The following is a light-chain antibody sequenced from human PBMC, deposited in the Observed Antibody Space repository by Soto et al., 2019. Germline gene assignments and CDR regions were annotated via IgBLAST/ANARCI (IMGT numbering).Light chain of an antibody. V-gene: IGLV2-14*01. CDR1: SSDVGGYKY. CDR3: SSYTTTSALVV. CDR2: EVS. J-gene: IGLJ1*01. Sequence: VLTQPASVPGSPGQSITISCTGTSSDVGGYKYVSWYQQHPGKAPKLMIYEVSNRPSGVAHRFSGSKSGNTASLTISGLQAEDEADYYCSSYTTTSALVVFGTGTKVTVL.